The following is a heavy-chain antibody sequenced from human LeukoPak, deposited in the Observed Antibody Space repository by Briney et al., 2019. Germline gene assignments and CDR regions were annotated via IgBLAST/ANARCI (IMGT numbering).Heavy chain of an antibody. D-gene: IGHD1-26*01. V-gene: IGHV3-21*01. J-gene: IGHJ4*02. CDR3: ARVELGPSDY. CDR2: ISSGSSYI. CDR1: GFTFSSYS. Sequence: GGSLRLSCAASGFTFSSYSMNWVRQAPGKGLEWVSSISSGSSYIYQADSVKGRFTISRDNAKNSLYLQMNSLRDEDTAVYYCARVELGPSDYWGQGTLVTVSS.